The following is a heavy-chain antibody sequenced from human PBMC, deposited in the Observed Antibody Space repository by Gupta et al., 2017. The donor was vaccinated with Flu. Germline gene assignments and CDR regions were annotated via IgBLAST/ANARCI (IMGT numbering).Heavy chain of an antibody. Sequence: FSSYAISWVRQAPGQGLEWMGGIIPIFGTANYAQKFQGRVTITADESTSTAYMELSSLRSEDTAVYYCASMTTVTSWFDPWGQGTLVTVSS. D-gene: IGHD4-4*01. V-gene: IGHV1-69*01. CDR1: FSSYA. CDR3: ASMTTVTSWFDP. CDR2: IIPIFGTA. J-gene: IGHJ5*02.